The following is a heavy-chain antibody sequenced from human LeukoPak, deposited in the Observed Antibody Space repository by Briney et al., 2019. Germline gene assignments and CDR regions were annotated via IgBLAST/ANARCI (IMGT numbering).Heavy chain of an antibody. D-gene: IGHD1-26*01. V-gene: IGHV4-59*01. CDR1: GGSISTYY. J-gene: IGHJ4*02. Sequence: PSETLSLTCSVSGGSISTYYWSWIRQLPGKGLEWIGYIYYTGTTNYNPSLRSRVTISVVTSRNQFSLRLSSVTAADTAVYYCARGSSGSYYYWGQGTLVTVSS. CDR3: ARGSSGSYYY. CDR2: IYYTGTT.